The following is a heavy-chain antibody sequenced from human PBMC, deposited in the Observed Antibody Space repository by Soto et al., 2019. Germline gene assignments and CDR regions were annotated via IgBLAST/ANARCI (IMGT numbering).Heavy chain of an antibody. D-gene: IGHD1-26*01. CDR2: MSYDGSKK. J-gene: IGHJ4*02. Sequence: QVQLVESGGGVVQPGRSLRLACAASGFTFSSYGMHWVRQAPGKGLEWVALMSYDGSKKYYADSLKGRVTISRDKSKNTLYLQMNSLRAEDTAVYYGATGGGGSYLYFDYWGQGTLVTVSS. CDR3: ATGGGGSYLYFDY. CDR1: GFTFSSYG. V-gene: IGHV3-30*03.